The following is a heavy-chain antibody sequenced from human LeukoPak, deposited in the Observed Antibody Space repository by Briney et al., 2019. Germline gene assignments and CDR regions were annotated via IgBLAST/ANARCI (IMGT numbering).Heavy chain of an antibody. V-gene: IGHV3-11*01. J-gene: IGHJ5*02. D-gene: IGHD3-10*01. CDR3: ARSRHITMVRTFDP. CDR2: ISSIGSTI. Sequence: GRSLRHACAASAFTFSDYYMSWIRRAPRKGLGWVSYISSIGSTIYYADSVKGRFTISRDNAKNSLYLQMNSLRAADTAVYYCARSRHITMVRTFDPWGQGTLVTVSS. CDR1: AFTFSDYY.